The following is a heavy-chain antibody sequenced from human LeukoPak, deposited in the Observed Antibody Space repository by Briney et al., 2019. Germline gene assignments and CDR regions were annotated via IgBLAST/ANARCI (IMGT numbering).Heavy chain of an antibody. J-gene: IGHJ4*02. CDR2: ISGSGDKT. CDR1: GFTFSSYA. V-gene: IGHV3-23*01. D-gene: IGHD6-13*01. CDR3: VKEGYGTTWNADFDY. Sequence: GGSLRLSCAVSGFTFSSYAMRWVRQAPGKGLEWVSAISGSGDKTFYPDSVKGRFTISRDNSKNTLYLLMNSLRAEDTAVYYCVKEGYGTTWNADFDYWGQGTLVTVSS.